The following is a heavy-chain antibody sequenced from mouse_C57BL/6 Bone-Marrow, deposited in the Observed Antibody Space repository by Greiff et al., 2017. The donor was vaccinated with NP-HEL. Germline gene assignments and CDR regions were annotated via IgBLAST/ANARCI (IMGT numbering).Heavy chain of an antibody. CDR2: SYPRSGNT. Sequence: VHLVESGAELARPGASVKLSCKASGYTFTSYGISWVKQRTGQGLEWIGESYPRSGNTYYNEKFKGKATLTADKSSSTAYMELRSLTSEDSAVYFCAREGYDGYYAWFAYWGQGTLVTVSA. CDR3: AREGYDGYYAWFAY. D-gene: IGHD2-3*01. V-gene: IGHV1-81*01. CDR1: GYTFTSYG. J-gene: IGHJ3*01.